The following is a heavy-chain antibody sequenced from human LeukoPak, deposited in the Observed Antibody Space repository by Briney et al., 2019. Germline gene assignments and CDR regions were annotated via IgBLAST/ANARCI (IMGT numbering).Heavy chain of an antibody. CDR3: ARGLYCSGGSCYSEDGDY. D-gene: IGHD2-15*01. V-gene: IGHV3-48*03. CDR2: ISSGGSTI. CDR1: GFTFSSYE. J-gene: IGHJ4*02. Sequence: PGGSLRLSCAASGFTFSSYEMNWVRQAPGKGLDWVSYISSGGSTIYYADSVKGRFTISRDNAKNSLYLQMNSLRAEDTAVYYCARGLYCSGGSCYSEDGDYWGQGTLVTVSS.